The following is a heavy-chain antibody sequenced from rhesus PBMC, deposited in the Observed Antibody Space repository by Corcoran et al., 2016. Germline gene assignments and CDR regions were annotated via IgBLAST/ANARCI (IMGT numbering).Heavy chain of an antibody. CDR2: IYGRGGSH. J-gene: IGHJ2*01. Sequence: QVQLQESGPGPVKPSETLSLTCAVSGYSISSGYYWGWIRQPPGKGLEWIGSIYGRGGSHYLTPSLKSRVTLSVDTSKNQFSLKLSSVTAADTAVYYCARVGSSWSEWDTVGTEWYFDLWGPGTPITISS. CDR1: GYSISSGYY. V-gene: IGHV4S14*01. D-gene: IGHD5-42*01. CDR3: ARVGSSWSEWDTVGTEWYFDL.